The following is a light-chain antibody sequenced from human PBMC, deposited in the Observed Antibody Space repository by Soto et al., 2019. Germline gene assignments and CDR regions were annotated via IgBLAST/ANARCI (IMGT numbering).Light chain of an antibody. Sequence: DIQMTQSPYSLSAAVGDRVTIACRASQNINTYVNWYQQKPGKAPKLLIFDADSLQNCVPSRFSGGGSRTDFTLTITSLQPEDFATYYCQQPSSAPITFGPGTKVHIK. CDR2: DAD. CDR3: QQPSSAPIT. J-gene: IGKJ3*01. CDR1: QNINTY. V-gene: IGKV1-39*01.